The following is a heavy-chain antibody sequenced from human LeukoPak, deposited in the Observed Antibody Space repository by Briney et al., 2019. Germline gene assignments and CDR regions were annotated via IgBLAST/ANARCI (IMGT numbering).Heavy chain of an antibody. CDR1: GGSFSGYY. Sequence: SETLSLTCAVYGGSFSGYYWNWIRQPAGKGLEWIGHIHTSGRTSYKSSLTSRVTISIDTSNNAFSLRLNSVTAADTAVYYCARDHSGSFWTFDYWGQGSLVTVSS. D-gene: IGHD1-26*01. V-gene: IGHV4-4*07. J-gene: IGHJ4*02. CDR3: ARDHSGSFWTFDY. CDR2: IHTSGRT.